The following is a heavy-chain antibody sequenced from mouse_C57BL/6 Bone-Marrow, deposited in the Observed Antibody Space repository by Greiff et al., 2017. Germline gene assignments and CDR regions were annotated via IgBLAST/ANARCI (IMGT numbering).Heavy chain of an antibody. Sequence: QVQLQQSGTELVKPGASVKLSCKASGYTFTSYWMHWVKQRPGQGLEWIGNINPSNGGTNYNEKFKSKATLTVDKSSSTAYMQLSSLTSEDSAVYYCARTPHYYGSLYYAMDYWGQGTSVTGSS. CDR1: GYTFTSYW. D-gene: IGHD1-1*01. J-gene: IGHJ4*01. CDR3: ARTPHYYGSLYYAMDY. CDR2: INPSNGGT. V-gene: IGHV1-53*01.